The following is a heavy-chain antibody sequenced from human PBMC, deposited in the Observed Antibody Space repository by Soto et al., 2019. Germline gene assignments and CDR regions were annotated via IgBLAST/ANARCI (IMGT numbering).Heavy chain of an antibody. V-gene: IGHV1-2*04. CDR1: GYTFTGYY. CDR2: INPNSGGT. D-gene: IGHD6-19*01. Sequence: ASVKVSCKASGYTFTGYYMHWVRQAPGQGLEWMGWINPNSGGTNYAQKFQGWVTMTRDTSISTAYMELSRLRSDDTAVYYCARDRGIAVAGTAPYYYYGMDVWGQGTTVTVSS. CDR3: ARDRGIAVAGTAPYYYYGMDV. J-gene: IGHJ6*02.